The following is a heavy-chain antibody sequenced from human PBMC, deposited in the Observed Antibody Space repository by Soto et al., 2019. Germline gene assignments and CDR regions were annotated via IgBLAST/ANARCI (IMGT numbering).Heavy chain of an antibody. CDR3: ARDAYYYDTRGYYLLDY. V-gene: IGHV4-4*07. CDR1: GGSISSYH. Sequence: SATLSLTCSGSGGSISSYHWSWIRQPAGKGLEWIGRIYSSGDTYYNPSLESRIIMSVDTSKNQFSLNLSSVTAADTAIYYCARDAYYYDTRGYYLLDYWGQGTLVTVSS. J-gene: IGHJ4*02. CDR2: IYSSGDT. D-gene: IGHD3-22*01.